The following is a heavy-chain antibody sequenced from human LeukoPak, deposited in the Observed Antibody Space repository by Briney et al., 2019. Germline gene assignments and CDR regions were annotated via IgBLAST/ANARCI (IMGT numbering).Heavy chain of an antibody. D-gene: IGHD6-19*01. CDR1: GGSISSSNW. Sequence: PSETLSLTCAVSGGSISSSNWWSWVRPPPGKGREWIGEIYHSGSTNYNPSLKSRVTISVDKSKNHFSLKLRSVTAADTAVYYCARVDSSGWYPFFDYWGQGTLVTVSS. CDR3: ARVDSSGWYPFFDY. V-gene: IGHV4-4*02. CDR2: IYHSGST. J-gene: IGHJ4*02.